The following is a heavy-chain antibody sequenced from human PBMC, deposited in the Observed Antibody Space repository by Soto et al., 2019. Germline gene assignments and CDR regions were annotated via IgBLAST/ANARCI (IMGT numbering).Heavy chain of an antibody. CDR1: GYTFTSYA. Sequence: ASVKVSCKASGYTFTSYAMHWGRQAPGQRLEWMGWINAYNGNTNYAQKLQGRVTMTTDTSTSTAYMELRSLRSDDTAVYYCARVVGYCSGGSCDAFDIWGQGTMVTVSS. CDR3: ARVVGYCSGGSCDAFDI. D-gene: IGHD2-15*01. V-gene: IGHV1-18*01. CDR2: INAYNGNT. J-gene: IGHJ3*02.